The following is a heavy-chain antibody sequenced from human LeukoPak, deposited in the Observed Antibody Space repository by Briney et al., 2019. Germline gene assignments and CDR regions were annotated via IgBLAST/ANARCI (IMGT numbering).Heavy chain of an antibody. CDR2: INHSGST. Sequence: SETLSLTCAVYGGSFSGYYWSWIRQPPGKGLEWIGEINHSGSTNCNPSLKSRVTISVDTSKNQFSLKLSSVTAADTAVYYCASPRGYSYGANWFDPWGQGTLVTVSS. J-gene: IGHJ5*02. D-gene: IGHD5-18*01. V-gene: IGHV4-34*01. CDR3: ASPRGYSYGANWFDP. CDR1: GGSFSGYY.